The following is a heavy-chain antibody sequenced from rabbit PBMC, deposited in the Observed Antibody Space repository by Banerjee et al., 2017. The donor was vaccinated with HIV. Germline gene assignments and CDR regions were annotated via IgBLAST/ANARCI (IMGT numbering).Heavy chain of an antibody. Sequence: QEQLEESGGGLVTLGGSLKLSCKASGIDFSTYGISWVRQVPGKGLEWIAYIYPYYGTTDYASWVNGRFTISLDNAQNAVFLQMTSLTAADTATYFCASGAFGSGFSLWGPGTLVTVS. D-gene: IGHD1-1*01. V-gene: IGHV1S47*01. CDR2: IYPYYGTT. J-gene: IGHJ4*01. CDR1: GIDFSTYG. CDR3: ASGAFGSGFSL.